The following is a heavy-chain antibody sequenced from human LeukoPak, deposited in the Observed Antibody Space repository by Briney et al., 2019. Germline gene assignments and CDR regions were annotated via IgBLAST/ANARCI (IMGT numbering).Heavy chain of an antibody. CDR2: IIPIFGTA. CDR1: GYTFTSYG. CDR3: ARDKEKYYDSSGYIDP. J-gene: IGHJ5*02. D-gene: IGHD3-22*01. Sequence: ASVKVSCKASGYTFTSYGISWVRQAPGQGLEWMGGIIPIFGTANYAQKLQGRVTMTTDTSTSTAYMELRSLRSDDTAVYYCARDKEKYYDSSGYIDPWGQGTLVTVSS. V-gene: IGHV1-18*01.